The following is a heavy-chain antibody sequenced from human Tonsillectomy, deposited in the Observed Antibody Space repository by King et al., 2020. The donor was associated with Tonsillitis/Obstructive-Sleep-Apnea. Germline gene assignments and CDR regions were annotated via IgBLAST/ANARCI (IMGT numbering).Heavy chain of an antibody. D-gene: IGHD6-6*01. CDR2: IYPGDSDT. J-gene: IGHJ6*03. Sequence: QLVQSGAEVKKPGESLKISCKGSGYSFTSYWIGWVRQMPGKGLEWMGIIYPGDSDTRYSPSFQGQVTISADKSISTAYLQWSSLKASDTAMYYCARTGIAARPGVVDYYYYYMDVWGKGTTVTVSS. V-gene: IGHV5-51*01. CDR3: ARTGIAARPGVVDYYYYYMDV. CDR1: GYSFTSYW.